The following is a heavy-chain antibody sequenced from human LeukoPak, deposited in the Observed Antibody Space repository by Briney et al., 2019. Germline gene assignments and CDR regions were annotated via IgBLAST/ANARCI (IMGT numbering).Heavy chain of an antibody. CDR2: IYYSGST. CDR3: ARDRGLSYAFDI. D-gene: IGHD3-10*01. J-gene: IGHJ3*02. CDR1: GGSISSSSYY. V-gene: IGHV4-39*07. Sequence: PSDTLSLTCTVSGGSISSSSYYWRWIRQPPGKGLEWIGGIYYSGSTNYNPSLKSRVTISVDTSKNQFSLKLSSVTAADTAVYYCARDRGLSYAFDIWGQGTMVTVSS.